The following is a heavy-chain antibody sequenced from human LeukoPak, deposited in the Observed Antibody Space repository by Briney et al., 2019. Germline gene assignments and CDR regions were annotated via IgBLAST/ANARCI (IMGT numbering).Heavy chain of an antibody. J-gene: IGHJ2*01. CDR2: INHSGST. Sequence: SETLSLTCAVYGGSFSGYYWSWIRQPPGKGLEGIGEINHSGSTNYNPSLKSRVTITVDTSKNQFSLKLSSVTAADTAVYYCARPKTVGDFDLWGRGTLVTVSS. CDR1: GGSFSGYY. CDR3: ARPKTVGDFDL. V-gene: IGHV4-34*01. D-gene: IGHD3-10*01.